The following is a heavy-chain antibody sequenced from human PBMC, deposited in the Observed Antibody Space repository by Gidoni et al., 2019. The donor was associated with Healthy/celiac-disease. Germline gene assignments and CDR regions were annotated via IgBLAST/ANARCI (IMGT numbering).Heavy chain of an antibody. D-gene: IGHD1-26*01. CDR2: MSSSSSYI. CDR1: GFTFSSSS. CDR3: ARDLGVGGATLGFDY. Sequence: EVQLVESGGGLVKPGGSLTLPCAPSGFTFSSSSMNWVRQAPGKGRGWVSSMSSSSSYIYYADAVKGRFTISRDNAKNSLYLQMNSLRAEDTAVYYCARDLGVGGATLGFDYWGQGTLVTVSS. J-gene: IGHJ4*02. V-gene: IGHV3-21*01.